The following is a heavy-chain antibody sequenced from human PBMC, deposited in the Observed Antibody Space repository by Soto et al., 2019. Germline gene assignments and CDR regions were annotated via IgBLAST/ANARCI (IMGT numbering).Heavy chain of an antibody. J-gene: IGHJ6*02. CDR1: GFTFSSYA. D-gene: IGHD1-1*01. CDR3: ARGGLTTTKDYYYYGMDV. CDR2: ISYDGSNK. V-gene: IGHV3-30-3*01. Sequence: QVQLVESGGGVVQPGRSLRLSCAASGFTFSSYAMHRVRQAPGKGLEWVAVISYDGSNKYYADSVKGRFTISRDNSKNTLYLQMNSLRAEDTAVYYCARGGLTTTKDYYYYGMDVWGQGTTVTVSS.